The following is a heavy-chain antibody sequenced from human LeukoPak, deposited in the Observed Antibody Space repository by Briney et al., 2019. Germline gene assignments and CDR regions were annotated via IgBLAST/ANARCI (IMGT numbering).Heavy chain of an antibody. CDR3: GSRFGDYDYLDY. V-gene: IGHV3-23*01. CDR2: ISGSGGNT. Sequence: GGSLRLSCAASGFTFSSYAMSWVRQAPGKGLEWVSSISGSGGNTYYADSVKGRFTISRDNSKNTLYLQMNSLRAEDTAVYYCGSRFGDYDYLDYWGQGTLVTVSS. CDR1: GFTFSSYA. J-gene: IGHJ4*02. D-gene: IGHD3-16*01.